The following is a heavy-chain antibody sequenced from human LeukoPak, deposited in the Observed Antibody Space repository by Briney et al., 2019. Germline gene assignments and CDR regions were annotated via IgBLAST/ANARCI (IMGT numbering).Heavy chain of an antibody. J-gene: IGHJ4*02. CDR2: IGTAGDT. CDR1: GFTFSSYD. Sequence: GGSLRLSCAASGFTFSSYDMHWVRQATGKGLDWVSAIGTAGDTYYPGSVKGRFTISRENAKNSLYLQMNSLRAGDTAVYYCARGLGDSSGYPLDYWGQGTLVTVSS. V-gene: IGHV3-13*01. D-gene: IGHD3-22*01. CDR3: ARGLGDSSGYPLDY.